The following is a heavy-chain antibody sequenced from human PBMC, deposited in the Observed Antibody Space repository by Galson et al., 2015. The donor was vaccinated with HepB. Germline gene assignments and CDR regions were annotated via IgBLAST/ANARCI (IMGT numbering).Heavy chain of an antibody. J-gene: IGHJ4*02. Sequence: SCKASGYTFTTYGIDWVRQAPGQGLQWMGRISTASGHTDHAHDFRDRVTLTTDTSTSTAYMELSNLRADDTAMYYCARDPDDTNGYYNSFDHWGQGVQVTVSS. CDR1: GYTFTTYG. V-gene: IGHV1-18*01. CDR3: ARDPDDTNGYYNSFDH. CDR2: ISTASGHT. D-gene: IGHD3-22*01.